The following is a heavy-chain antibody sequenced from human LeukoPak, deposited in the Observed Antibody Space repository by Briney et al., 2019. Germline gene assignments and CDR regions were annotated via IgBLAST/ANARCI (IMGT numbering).Heavy chain of an antibody. D-gene: IGHD2-2*01. Sequence: PSETLSLTCAVYGGSFSGYYWSWIRQPPGKGLEWIGEINHSGSTNYNPSLKSRVTISVDTSKNQFSLKLSSVTAADTAVYYCARGGLSCYWCMDVWGQGTTVTVSS. CDR1: GGSFSGYY. J-gene: IGHJ6*02. CDR2: INHSGST. V-gene: IGHV4-34*01. CDR3: ARGGLSCYWCMDV.